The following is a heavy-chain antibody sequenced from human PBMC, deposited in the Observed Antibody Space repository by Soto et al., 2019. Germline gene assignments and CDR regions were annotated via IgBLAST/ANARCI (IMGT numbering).Heavy chain of an antibody. D-gene: IGHD6-6*01. CDR2: ISGSGGST. CDR1: GVTFSSYT. Sequence: EVQLLESGGGLVQPGGSLRLSCAVSGVTFSSYTLSWVRQAPGKGLEWVSTISGSGGSTYYADSVKGRFTISRDNSKNTLYLQMNNLRAEDTAVYYCAKTETKYSSSYYWGQGTLVTVSS. CDR3: AKTETKYSSSYY. V-gene: IGHV3-23*01. J-gene: IGHJ4*02.